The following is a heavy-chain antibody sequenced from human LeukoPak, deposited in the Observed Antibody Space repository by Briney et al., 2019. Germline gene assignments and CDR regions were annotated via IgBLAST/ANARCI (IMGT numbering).Heavy chain of an antibody. J-gene: IGHJ5*02. CDR3: AIYANSAAVS. V-gene: IGHV4-39*01. CDR2: VYYTGTT. D-gene: IGHD2/OR15-2a*01. Sequence: SETLSLTCTVSGGSISNTIYHGGWIRQPPGKGVEWVGTVYYTGTTYYNPSLKSRVTISVDTSKNQFSLTLHSVTAADTAVYYCAIYANSAAVSWGQGALVTVSS. CDR1: GGSISNTIYH.